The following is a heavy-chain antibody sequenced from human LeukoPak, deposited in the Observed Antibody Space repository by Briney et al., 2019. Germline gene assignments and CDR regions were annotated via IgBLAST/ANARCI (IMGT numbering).Heavy chain of an antibody. Sequence: SGTLSLTCAVSGGSISSSNWWSGVRQPPGKGLEWIGEIYHSGSTNYNPSLKSRVTISVDKSKNQFSLKLSSVTAADAAVYYCARDLVVGSSWLGYAFDIWGQGTMVTVSS. V-gene: IGHV4-4*02. CDR2: IYHSGST. CDR3: ARDLVVGSSWLGYAFDI. D-gene: IGHD6-13*01. J-gene: IGHJ3*02. CDR1: GGSISSSNW.